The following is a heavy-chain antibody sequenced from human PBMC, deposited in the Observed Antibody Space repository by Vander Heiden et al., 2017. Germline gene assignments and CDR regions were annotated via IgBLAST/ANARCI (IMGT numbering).Heavy chain of an antibody. V-gene: IGHV3-21*01. J-gene: IGHJ6*02. CDR2: ISSSSSYI. Sequence: EVQLVESGGGLVKPGGSLRLSCAASGFTFSSYSMNWVRQAPGKGLEWVSSISSSSSYIYYEESVKGRVTISRDNAKNSLYLQMNSLRAEDTAVYYCARDSIVVVPAATYYYYGMDVWGQGNTVTVSS. CDR1: GFTFSSYS. CDR3: ARDSIVVVPAATYYYYGMDV. D-gene: IGHD2-2*01.